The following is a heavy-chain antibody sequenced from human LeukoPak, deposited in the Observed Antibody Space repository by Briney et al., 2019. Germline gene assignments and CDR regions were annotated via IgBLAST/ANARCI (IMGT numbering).Heavy chain of an antibody. CDR3: ARGASVEGATVFDY. CDR1: GGSISSGGYY. D-gene: IGHD1-26*01. CDR2: IYYSGST. V-gene: IGHV4-31*01. J-gene: IGHJ4*02. Sequence: SETLSLTCTVSGGSISSGGYYWSWIRQHPGKGLEWIGYIYYSGSTYYNPSLKSLVTISVDTSKNQFSLKLSSVTAADTAVYYCARGASVEGATVFDYWGQGTLVTVSS.